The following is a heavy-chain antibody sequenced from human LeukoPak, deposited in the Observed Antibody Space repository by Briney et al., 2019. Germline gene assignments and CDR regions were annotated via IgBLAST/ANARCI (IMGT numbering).Heavy chain of an antibody. CDR1: GYAISSGGFS. V-gene: IGHV4-30-2*01. CDR2: IYDRGPA. J-gene: IGHJ5*02. Sequence: PSETLSLTCTVSGYAISSGGFSWNWIRQPPGKGLEWIGCIYDRGPASYNPSLKSRFTISVDRPKNQFFLNVTSLTAADTAVYYCARSRQASGLFSSWGQGTLVTVSS. D-gene: IGHD3-10*01. CDR3: ARSRQASGLFSS.